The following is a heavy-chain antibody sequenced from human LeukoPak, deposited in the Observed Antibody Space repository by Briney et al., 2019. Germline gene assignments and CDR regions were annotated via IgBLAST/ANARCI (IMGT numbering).Heavy chain of an antibody. V-gene: IGHV4-39*01. Sequence: SESLSLTCTVSGGSISSGSYYWGWLRQPPGKGLEWIGSIYYSGSSYYNPSLKSRVTISVDTSKNQFSLKLSSVTAADTAVYYCASQGGPVRYFDYWGQGTLVTVSS. CDR1: GGSISSGSYY. J-gene: IGHJ4*02. CDR2: IYYSGSS. CDR3: ASQGGPVRYFDY. D-gene: IGHD1-26*01.